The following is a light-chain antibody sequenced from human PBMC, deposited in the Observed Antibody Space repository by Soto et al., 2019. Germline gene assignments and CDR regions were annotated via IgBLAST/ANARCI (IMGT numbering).Light chain of an antibody. Sequence: DIQITQTPSSLSASVGDRVPITCQASQDITKNFICYQQHPGTARKLLICDASDSETGVPSMCSGSCSGTGFTFTISSLQPEDFATYYCQQYESLPLTFGHGTRLEIK. J-gene: IGKJ5*01. V-gene: IGKV1-33*01. CDR2: DAS. CDR3: QQYESLPLT. CDR1: QDITKN.